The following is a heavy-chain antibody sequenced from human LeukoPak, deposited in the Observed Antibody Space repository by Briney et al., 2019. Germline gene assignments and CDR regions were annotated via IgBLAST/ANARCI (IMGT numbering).Heavy chain of an antibody. V-gene: IGHV4-61*02. Sequence: SETLSLTCTVSGGSITSGSYYWRWIRQPAGKGLEGIGRIYPSGSTNYNPSLRRRVTISIDTSKNQFSLKLSSVTAAGTAVYHRARASGRYGYMIDYWAQRTLVTVSS. D-gene: IGHD5-24*01. J-gene: IGHJ4*02. CDR2: IYPSGST. CDR3: ARASGRYGYMIDY. CDR1: GGSITSGSYY.